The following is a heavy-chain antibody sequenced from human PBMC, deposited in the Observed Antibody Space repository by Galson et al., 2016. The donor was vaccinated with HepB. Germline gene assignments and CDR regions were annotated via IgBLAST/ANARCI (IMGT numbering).Heavy chain of an antibody. CDR3: AISTAAVPASINWFDP. J-gene: IGHJ5*02. CDR2: VFHSGST. V-gene: IGHV4-4*02. Sequence: SETLSLTCAVSGVSITSPNWCTWVRQPPGKGLEWIGEVFHSGSTYYNPFLKSRVTMSVDKSKNHFSLKLTSVTAADTAVYYCAISTAAVPASINWFDPWGQGTLVTVSS. CDR1: GVSITSPNW. D-gene: IGHD2-2*01.